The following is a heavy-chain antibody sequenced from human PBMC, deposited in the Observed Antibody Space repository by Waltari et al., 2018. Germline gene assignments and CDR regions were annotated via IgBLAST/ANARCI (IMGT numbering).Heavy chain of an antibody. J-gene: IGHJ3*01. CDR2: IIPMHGIT. V-gene: IGHV1-69*02. D-gene: IGHD5-12*01. CDR1: GGPFSSVG. CDR3: ARRVSTKGAFEV. Sequence: QVQLVQSGAEVKQPGSSVKVSCKSSGGPFSSVGLHWLRQAPGQGREWMGKIIPMHGITDYEQKFQSRLRITADRSTTTGYMELRSLGSEDTAIYYCARRVSTKGAFEVWGRGTLVTVSP.